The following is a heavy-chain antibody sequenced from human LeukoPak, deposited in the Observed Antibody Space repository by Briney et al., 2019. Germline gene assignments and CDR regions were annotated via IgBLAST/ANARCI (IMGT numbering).Heavy chain of an antibody. CDR2: IYPGDSDT. CDR3: ARFYCSSTSCRPFDC. J-gene: IGHJ4*02. D-gene: IGHD2-2*01. CDR1: GYSFTSYW. V-gene: IGHV5-51*01. Sequence: GASLQISCKGSGYSFTSYWIGWVRQLPGKGLEWMGIIYPGDSDTRYSPSFQGQVTISADESISTAYLQWSSLKASDTAMYYCARFYCSSTSCRPFDCWGQGTLVTVSS.